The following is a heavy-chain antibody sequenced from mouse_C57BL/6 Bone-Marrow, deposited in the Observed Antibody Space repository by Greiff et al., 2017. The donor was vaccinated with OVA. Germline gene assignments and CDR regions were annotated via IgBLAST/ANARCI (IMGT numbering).Heavy chain of an antibody. CDR1: GFTFSNYW. J-gene: IGHJ1*01. Sequence: EVKVEESGGGLVQPGGSLKLSCVASGFTFSNYWMNWVRQSPEKGLEWVAQIRFKSDSNATHYAESVKGRFTISRDYSKHSVYLQMNNLRADDTGYYYCSLYYYGISLVVWGPGTTVTVSS. V-gene: IGHV6-3*01. CDR2: IRFKSDSNAT. D-gene: IGHD1-1*01. CDR3: SLYYYGISLVV.